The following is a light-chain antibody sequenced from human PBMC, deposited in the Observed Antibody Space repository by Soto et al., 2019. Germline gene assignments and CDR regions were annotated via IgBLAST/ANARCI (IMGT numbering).Light chain of an antibody. CDR3: QQYGSSGT. CDR2: GES. V-gene: IGKV3-20*01. Sequence: EIVLTQSPATLSLSPGERATLSCGASQSVSSYLAWYQQKPGQAPRLLIYGESNRATGIPDRFSGSGSGTDFTLTISRLEPEDFAVYYCQQYGSSGTFGQGTKVDIK. CDR1: QSVSSY. J-gene: IGKJ1*01.